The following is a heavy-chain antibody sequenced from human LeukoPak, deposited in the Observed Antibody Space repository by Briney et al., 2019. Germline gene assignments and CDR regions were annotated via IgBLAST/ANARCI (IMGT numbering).Heavy chain of an antibody. D-gene: IGHD2-15*01. J-gene: IGHJ4*02. Sequence: ASVKVSCKASGYTFTRYHMPWVRQAPGQGLEWMGIINPSGGSTSYAQKFQGRVTMTSDTSTSTVYMQLSSLRSEDTAVYYCARDTRHSGGWYYFDFWGQGTLVAVSS. CDR3: ARDTRHSGGWYYFDF. CDR2: INPSGGST. CDR1: GYTFTRYH. V-gene: IGHV1-46*01.